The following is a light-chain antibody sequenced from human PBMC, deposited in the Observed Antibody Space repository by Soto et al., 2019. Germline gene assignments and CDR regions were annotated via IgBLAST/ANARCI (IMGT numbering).Light chain of an antibody. CDR1: QSDSSN. J-gene: IGKJ1*01. V-gene: IGKV3-15*01. CDR3: QQYNNWPPDWT. CDR2: GAS. Sequence: EIVMTQSPATLSVSPGERATLSCRASQSDSSNLAWYQQKPAQAPRLLIYGASTRATGIPARFSGSGSGTEFTLTISSLQSEDFAIYFCQQYNNWPPDWTFGQGTKVEIK.